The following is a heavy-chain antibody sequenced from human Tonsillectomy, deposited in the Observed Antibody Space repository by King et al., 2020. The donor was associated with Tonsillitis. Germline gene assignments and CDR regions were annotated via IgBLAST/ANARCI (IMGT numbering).Heavy chain of an antibody. CDR2: IFYSGRT. CDR1: GGSISGYY. J-gene: IGHJ4*02. D-gene: IGHD6-19*01. Sequence: QLQESGPGLVKPSETLSLTCTVSGGSISGYYWTWIRQPPGKGLEWIGYIFYSGRTNYNPSLKSRVTISVDTSKNHFSLKMTSVSAADTAVYCFSRGFSGCYFLDYWGQGTLVTVSS. V-gene: IGHV4-59*01. CDR3: SRGFSGCYFLDY.